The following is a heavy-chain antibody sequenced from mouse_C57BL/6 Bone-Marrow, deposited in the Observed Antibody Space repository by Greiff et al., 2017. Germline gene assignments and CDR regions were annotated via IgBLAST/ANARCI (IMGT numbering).Heavy chain of an antibody. CDR3: TGEYDGRKWYFDV. V-gene: IGHV1-5*01. CDR1: GYTFTSYW. CDR2: IYPGNSDT. Sequence: EVQLVESGTVLARPGASVKMSCKTSGYTFTSYWMHWVKQRPGQGLEWIGAIYPGNSDTSYNQKFKGKAKLTAVTSASTAYMELSSLTNEDSAVYYCTGEYDGRKWYFDVWGTGTTVTVSS. D-gene: IGHD2-14*01. J-gene: IGHJ1*03.